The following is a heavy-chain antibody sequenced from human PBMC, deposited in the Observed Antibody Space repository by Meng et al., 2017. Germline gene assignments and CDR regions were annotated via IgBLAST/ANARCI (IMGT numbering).Heavy chain of an antibody. V-gene: IGHV1-18*01. CDR3: ARDLKRDHHLGEGGY. D-gene: IGHD3-16*01. J-gene: IGHJ4*02. Sequence: QVQLVQSGAEVKKPGASVKVSCKASGYTFTSYGISWVRRAPGQGLEWMGWISAYNGNTNYAQKLQGRVTMTTDTSTSTAYMELRSLRSDDTAVYYCARDLKRDHHLGEGGYWGQGTLVTVSS. CDR1: GYTFTSYG. CDR2: ISAYNGNT.